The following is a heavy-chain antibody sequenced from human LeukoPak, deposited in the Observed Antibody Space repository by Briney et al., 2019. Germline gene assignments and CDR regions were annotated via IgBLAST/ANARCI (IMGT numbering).Heavy chain of an antibody. V-gene: IGHV4-59*08. CDR2: IYYSGST. J-gene: IGHJ4*02. D-gene: IGHD6-19*01. Sequence: SETLSLTCTVYGASISSSYWSWIRQPPGKGLEWIGYIYYSGSTNYNPSLKSRVTISVDTSKNQFSLKLSSVTAADTAAYYCARAVAGRRDFDYWGQGTMVTVSS. CDR1: GASISSSY. CDR3: ARAVAGRRDFDY.